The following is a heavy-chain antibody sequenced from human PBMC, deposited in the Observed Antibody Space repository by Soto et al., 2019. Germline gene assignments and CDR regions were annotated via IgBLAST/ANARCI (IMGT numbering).Heavy chain of an antibody. CDR1: GFTFRSYG. V-gene: IGHV3-33*01. D-gene: IGHD3-3*01. Sequence: PGGSLRLSCAASGFTFRSYGMHWVRQAPGKGLEWVAVIWYDGSNKYYADSVKGRFTISRDNSKNTLYLQMNSLRAEDTAVYYCARGEDDFWSGYYYYYYYGMDVWGQGTTVTVSS. J-gene: IGHJ6*02. CDR3: ARGEDDFWSGYYYYYYYGMDV. CDR2: IWYDGSNK.